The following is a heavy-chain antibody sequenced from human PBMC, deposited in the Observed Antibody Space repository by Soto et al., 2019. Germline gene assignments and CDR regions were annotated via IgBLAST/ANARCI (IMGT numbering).Heavy chain of an antibody. J-gene: IGHJ6*02. CDR1: GFTFSSYA. CDR3: ARDYYDSSGYYYHYYGMDV. V-gene: IGHV3-23*01. D-gene: IGHD3-22*01. CDR2: ISGSGGST. Sequence: PGGSLRLSCAASGFTFSSYAMSWVRQAPGKGLEWVSAISGSGGSTYYADSVKGRFTISRDNSKNTLYLQMNSLRAEDTAVYYCARDYYDSSGYYYHYYGMDVWGQGTTVTVSS.